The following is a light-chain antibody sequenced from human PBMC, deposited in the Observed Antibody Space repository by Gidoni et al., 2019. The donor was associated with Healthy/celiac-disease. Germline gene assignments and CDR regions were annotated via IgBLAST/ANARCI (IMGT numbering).Light chain of an antibody. CDR2: GAS. J-gene: IGKJ3*01. V-gene: IGKV3-20*01. CDR1: QSVSSSY. CDR3: QQYGSSLFT. Sequence: EIVFTQSQGTLSLSPGERATLSCRASQSVSSSYLAWYQQKPGQAPRLLIYGASSRATGIPDRFSGSGSGTDFTLTISRLEPEEFAVYYCQQYGSSLFTFGPGTKVDIK.